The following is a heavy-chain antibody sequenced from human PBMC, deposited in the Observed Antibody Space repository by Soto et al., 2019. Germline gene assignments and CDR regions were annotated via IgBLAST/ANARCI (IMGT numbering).Heavy chain of an antibody. CDR3: TTGLSNGYYNFDY. V-gene: IGHV3-15*01. CDR2: IKGEADGGTT. Sequence: PGGSLRLSCAASGFTFSNAWMSWVRQAPGKGPEWVGRIKGEADGGTTDYAAPVKGRITISRDHSKDTLYLQMNSLKTEDTAVYYCTTGLSNGYYNFDYWGQGT. J-gene: IGHJ4*02. D-gene: IGHD3-22*01. CDR1: GFTFSNAW.